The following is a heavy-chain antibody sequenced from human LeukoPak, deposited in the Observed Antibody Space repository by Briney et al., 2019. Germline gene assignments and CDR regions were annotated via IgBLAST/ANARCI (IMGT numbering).Heavy chain of an antibody. Sequence: SETLSLTCAVYGGSFGGYYWSWIRQPPGKGLEWIGEINHSGSTYYNPSLKSRVTISVDTSKNQFSLKLSSVTAADTAVYYCARSSIVLMVYAMLDFDYWGQGTLVTVSS. CDR1: GGSFGGYY. V-gene: IGHV4-34*01. CDR3: ARSSIVLMVYAMLDFDY. CDR2: INHSGST. D-gene: IGHD2-8*01. J-gene: IGHJ4*02.